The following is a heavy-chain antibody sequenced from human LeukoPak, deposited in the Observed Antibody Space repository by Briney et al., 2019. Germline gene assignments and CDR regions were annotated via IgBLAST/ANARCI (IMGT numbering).Heavy chain of an antibody. Sequence: GGSLRLSCAASGFIFSSYWMTWVRQAPGKGLEWVANIKQAGSENSHVDSVKGRFTISRDNAKNSLFLQISSLRAEDTAVYYCAREGRSSYDSSGYYQYYFDYWGQGTLVTVSS. D-gene: IGHD3-22*01. J-gene: IGHJ4*02. CDR2: IKQAGSEN. CDR3: AREGRSSYDSSGYYQYYFDY. CDR1: GFIFSSYW. V-gene: IGHV3-7*01.